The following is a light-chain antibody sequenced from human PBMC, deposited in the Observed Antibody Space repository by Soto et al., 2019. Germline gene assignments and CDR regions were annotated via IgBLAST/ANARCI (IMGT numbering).Light chain of an antibody. CDR3: QHYDNFPIT. CDR2: DAS. Sequence: DIQMTQSPSSLSASLGDRVTITCQASQNINNYLNWYQQKPGRAPKLLIYDASNLEAGVPSRFSGSGSGTDFTFTISSLQPEDIATYYCQHYDNFPITFGGGTKVDIK. J-gene: IGKJ4*01. CDR1: QNINNY. V-gene: IGKV1-33*01.